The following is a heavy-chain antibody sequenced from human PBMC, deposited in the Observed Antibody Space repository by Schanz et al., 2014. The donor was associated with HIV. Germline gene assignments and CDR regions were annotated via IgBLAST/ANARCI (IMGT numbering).Heavy chain of an antibody. CDR2: INHSGST. J-gene: IGHJ4*02. Sequence: QVQLQQWGAGLLKPSETLSLTCAVYGGSFSVYSWSWIRQPPGKGLQWIGEINHSGSTNYNPSLKSRVTISVDPSKNQFSLRPNSVTAADTAVYYCARTPYYFDYWGQGTLVTVSS. CDR1: GGSFSVYS. V-gene: IGHV4-34*01. CDR3: ARTPYYFDY.